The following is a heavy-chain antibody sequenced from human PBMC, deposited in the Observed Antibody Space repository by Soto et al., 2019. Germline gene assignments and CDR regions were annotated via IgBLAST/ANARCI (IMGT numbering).Heavy chain of an antibody. CDR2: INHSGST. CDR1: GGSFSGYY. J-gene: IGHJ6*02. CDR3: ARAPPLYIVGDGMDV. D-gene: IGHD2-15*01. Sequence: SETLSLTCAVYGGSFSGYYWSWIRQPPGKGLEWTGEINHSGSTYYNPSLKSRVTISVDTSKNQFSLKLSSVTAADTAVYYCARAPPLYIVGDGMDVWGQGTTVTVSS. V-gene: IGHV4-34*09.